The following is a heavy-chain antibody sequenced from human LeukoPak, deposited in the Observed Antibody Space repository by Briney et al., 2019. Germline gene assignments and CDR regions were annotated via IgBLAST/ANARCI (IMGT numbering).Heavy chain of an antibody. CDR2: INPNSGGT. D-gene: IGHD3-10*01. J-gene: IGHJ4*02. Sequence: ASVKVSCKASGYTLTGDYMHWVRQAPGQGLEWMGGINPNSGGTNYAQKFQGRVTMTRDTSISTAYMEVSSLRSDDTAVYYCASGFGGSGNLTKIFDYWGQGTLVTVSP. CDR3: ASGFGGSGNLTKIFDY. V-gene: IGHV1-2*02. CDR1: GYTLTGDY.